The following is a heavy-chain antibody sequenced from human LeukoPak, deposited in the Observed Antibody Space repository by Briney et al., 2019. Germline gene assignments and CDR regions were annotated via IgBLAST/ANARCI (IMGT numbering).Heavy chain of an antibody. CDR3: ARLYSYGGAFFDY. D-gene: IGHD5-18*01. CDR2: INSDGSRT. CDR1: GFTFSSYW. J-gene: IGHJ4*02. V-gene: IGHV3-74*01. Sequence: GGSLRLSCAASGFTFSSYWMHWVRQAPGKGRVWVSRINSDGSRTSYADSVKGRFTISRDNAKNTLYLQMNSLRAEDTAVYYCARLYSYGGAFFDYWGQGTLVTVSS.